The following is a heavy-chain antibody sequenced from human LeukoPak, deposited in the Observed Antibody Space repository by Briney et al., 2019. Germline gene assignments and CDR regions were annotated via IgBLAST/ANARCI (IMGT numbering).Heavy chain of an antibody. CDR2: ISYDGSNK. D-gene: IGHD5-18*01. V-gene: IGHV3-30*18. Sequence: GGSLRLSCAASGFTFSSYGMHWVRQAPGKGLEWVAVISYDGSNKYYADSVKGRFTISRDNSKNTLYLQMNSLRAEDTAVYYCAKRAAMDSWDYWGQGTLVTVSS. CDR1: GFTFSSYG. J-gene: IGHJ4*02. CDR3: AKRAAMDSWDY.